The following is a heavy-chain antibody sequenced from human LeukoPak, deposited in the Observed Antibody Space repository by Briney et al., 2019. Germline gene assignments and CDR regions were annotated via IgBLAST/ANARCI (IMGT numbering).Heavy chain of an antibody. CDR1: GFTCSDYY. D-gene: IGHD2/OR15-2a*01. CDR2: ISSSSSYT. V-gene: IGHV3-11*06. Sequence: GGSLRLSCAASGFTCSDYYMSWIRHAPGKGLEWVSYISSSSSYTNYADSVKGRFTISRDNAKNSLYLQMNSLRAEDTAVYYCARSRGSSRGPDYWGQGTLVTVSS. CDR3: ARSRGSSRGPDY. J-gene: IGHJ4*02.